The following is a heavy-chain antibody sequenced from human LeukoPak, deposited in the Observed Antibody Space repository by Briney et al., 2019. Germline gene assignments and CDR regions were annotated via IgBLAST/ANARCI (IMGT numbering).Heavy chain of an antibody. V-gene: IGHV4-39*01. CDR3: ATSGYDTSPEY. Sequence: PSETLSLTCTVSGGSISSSSYYWGWIRQPPGKGLEWIGSIYYSGSTYYNPSLKSRVTISVDTSKNQFSLKPSSVTAADTAVYYCATSGYDTSPEYWGQGTLVTVSS. D-gene: IGHD5-12*01. CDR2: IYYSGST. CDR1: GGSISSSSYY. J-gene: IGHJ4*02.